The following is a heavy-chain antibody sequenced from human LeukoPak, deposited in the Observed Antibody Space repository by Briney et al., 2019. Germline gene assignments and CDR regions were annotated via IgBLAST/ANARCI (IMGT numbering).Heavy chain of an antibody. Sequence: PGGSLRLSFAASETPFSSYSMRWVRQAPGKGLGWGSAISSRSAHIYYADSVKGRFTISRDNAKNSLYLEMKNLRADDTAVYYCARDRSTSRYYHGMDVWGPGTTVIVSS. J-gene: IGHJ6*02. CDR3: ARDRSTSRYYHGMDV. CDR2: ISSRSAHI. D-gene: IGHD2-2*01. CDR1: ETPFSSYS. V-gene: IGHV3-21*01.